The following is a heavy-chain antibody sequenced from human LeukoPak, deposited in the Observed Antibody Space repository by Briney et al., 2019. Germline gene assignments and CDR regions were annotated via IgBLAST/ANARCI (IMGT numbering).Heavy chain of an antibody. CDR2: IYYSGST. CDR1: GGSISSYY. V-gene: IGHV4-59*01. CDR3: AREGYSGYDSAFDY. D-gene: IGHD5-12*01. Sequence: SETLSLTCTVSGGSISSYYWSWIRQSPGKGLEWIGYIYYSGSTNYNPSLKSRVTISVDTSKNQFSLKLSSVTAADTAVYYCAREGYSGYDSAFDYWGQGTLVTVSS. J-gene: IGHJ4*02.